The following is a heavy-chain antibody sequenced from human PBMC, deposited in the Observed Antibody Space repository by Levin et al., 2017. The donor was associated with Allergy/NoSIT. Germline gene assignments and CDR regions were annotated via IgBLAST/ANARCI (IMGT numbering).Heavy chain of an antibody. CDR1: GFTLSSYS. V-gene: IGHV3-23*01. D-gene: IGHD2-15*01. J-gene: IGHJ4*02. CDR2: ISGSGVST. CDR3: AKGCSRTDCRAGGPSFDY. Sequence: GGSLRLSCAASGFTLSSYSMTWVRQAPGKGLEWVSSISGSGVSTYYADSVKGRFTISRDNSKNTLYLQMNSLRAEDTAVYYCAKGCSRTDCRAGGPSFDYWGQGTLVTVSS.